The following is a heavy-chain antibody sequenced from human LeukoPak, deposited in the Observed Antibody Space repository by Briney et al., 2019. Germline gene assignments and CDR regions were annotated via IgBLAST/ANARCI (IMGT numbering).Heavy chain of an antibody. CDR3: ARDGREHCSGGSCFGMDWFDP. J-gene: IGHJ5*02. CDR2: ISAYNGNT. V-gene: IGHV1-18*04. CDR1: GYTFTSYG. Sequence: ASVKVSCKASGYTFTSYGISWVRQAPGQGLEWMGWISAYNGNTNYARKLQGRVTMTTDTSTSTAYMELRSLRSDDTAVYYCARDGREHCSGGSCFGMDWFDPWGQGTLVTVSS. D-gene: IGHD2-15*01.